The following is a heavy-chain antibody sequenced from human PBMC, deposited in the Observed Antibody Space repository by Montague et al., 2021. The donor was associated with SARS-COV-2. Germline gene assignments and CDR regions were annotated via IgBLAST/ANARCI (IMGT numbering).Heavy chain of an antibody. Sequence: SETLSLTCAVSGGSITSENWWSWVRQPPGKGLEWIAETHQWGGTNYNPSLRSRVTILLDNSKNQFSLMLSSVTAADTAMYYCASHPVWAQLCTWGQGTLVSVSS. V-gene: IGHV4-4*02. J-gene: IGHJ4*02. D-gene: IGHD6-13*01. CDR3: ASHPVWAQLCT. CDR2: THQWGGT. CDR1: GGSITSENW.